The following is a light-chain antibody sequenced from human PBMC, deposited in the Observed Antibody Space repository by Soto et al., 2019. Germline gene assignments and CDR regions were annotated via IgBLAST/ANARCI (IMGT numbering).Light chain of an antibody. CDR3: QQYGSSPWT. J-gene: IGKJ1*01. V-gene: IGKV3D-15*01. CDR2: GVY. CDR1: QNIYSN. Sequence: IVMTQSPATLSVSPGERATLSCRASQNIYSNVAWYQQRPGQAPRLLIYGVYTRAPGIPARFSGSGSGTEFTLTISRLEPEDFAVYYCQQYGSSPWTFGQGTKVDI.